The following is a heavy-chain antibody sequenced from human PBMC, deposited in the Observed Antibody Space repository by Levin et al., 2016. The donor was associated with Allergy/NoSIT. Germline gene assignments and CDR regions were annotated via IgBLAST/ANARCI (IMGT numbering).Heavy chain of an antibody. CDR1: GYTFTAYR. V-gene: IGHV1-2*02. CDR2: INSNSGGT. Sequence: ASVKVSCKASGYTFTAYRVHWVRQAPGQGLEWMGWINSNSGGTNYAQKFQGRVTMTRDTSISTAYMELSSLRSDDTAVYYCARDLCGGACYVPGSWGQGTLVTVSS. CDR3: ARDLCGGACYVPGS. D-gene: IGHD2-21*02. J-gene: IGHJ4*02.